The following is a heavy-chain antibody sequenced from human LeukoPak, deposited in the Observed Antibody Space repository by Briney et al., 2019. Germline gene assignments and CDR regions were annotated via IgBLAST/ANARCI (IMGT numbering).Heavy chain of an antibody. J-gene: IGHJ4*02. CDR3: AKAQTWDLGGGFDY. D-gene: IGHD1-26*01. Sequence: PGGSLRLSCASSGFTFDNYAMHWVRQAPGKGLEWVSGISWNSGTIGYADSVKGRFTISRDNAKNSLYLQMNSLRAEDTALYYCAKAQTWDLGGGFDYWGQGTLVTVSS. V-gene: IGHV3-9*01. CDR1: GFTFDNYA. CDR2: ISWNSGTI.